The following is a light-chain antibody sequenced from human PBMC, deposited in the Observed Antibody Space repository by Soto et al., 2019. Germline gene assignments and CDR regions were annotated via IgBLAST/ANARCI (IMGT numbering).Light chain of an antibody. V-gene: IGKV1-5*01. CDR1: QSNSSW. CDR2: DAY. CDR3: LQYNGYYRT. Sequence: EIQMPQSPSTLSASVGASVTITCWASQSNSSWLAWYQQKPGKAPKLLIYDAYSLESGVPSRFSGSGSGTTFTLTISSLQSDDFATYYCLQYNGYYRTFGQGTK. J-gene: IGKJ1*01.